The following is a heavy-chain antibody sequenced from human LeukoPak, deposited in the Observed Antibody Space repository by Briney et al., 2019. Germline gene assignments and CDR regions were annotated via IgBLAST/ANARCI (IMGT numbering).Heavy chain of an antibody. D-gene: IGHD3-3*01. V-gene: IGHV3-30*02. CDR1: GFTFSSHG. CDR3: AKDVDFWSGYPYYFDY. CDR2: IRYDGSNK. J-gene: IGHJ4*02. Sequence: GGSLRLSCAASGFTFSSHGMHWVRQAPGKGLEWVAFIRYDGSNKYYADSVKGRFTISRDNSKNTLYLQMNSLRAEDTAVYYCAKDVDFWSGYPYYFDYWGQGTLVTVSS.